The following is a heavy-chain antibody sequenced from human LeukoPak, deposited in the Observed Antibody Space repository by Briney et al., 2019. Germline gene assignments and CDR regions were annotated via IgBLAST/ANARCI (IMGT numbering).Heavy chain of an antibody. Sequence: SETLSLTCTVSGGSISSYYWSWIRQPPGKGLEWIGYIYYSGSTNYNPSLKSRVTISVDTSKNQFSLKLSSVTAADTAVYYCARTLSTSPHFYGMDVWGQGTTVTVSS. V-gene: IGHV4-59*01. CDR2: IYYSGST. D-gene: IGHD2-2*01. CDR3: ARTLSTSPHFYGMDV. J-gene: IGHJ6*02. CDR1: GGSISSYY.